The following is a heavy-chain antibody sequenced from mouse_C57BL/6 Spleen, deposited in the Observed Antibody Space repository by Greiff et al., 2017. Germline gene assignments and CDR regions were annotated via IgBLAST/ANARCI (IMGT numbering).Heavy chain of an antibody. Sequence: QVQLQQSGAELAKPRASVKLSCKASGYTFTSYWMHWVKQRPGQGLEWIGYINPSSGYTKYNQKFKDKATLTADKSSSTAYMQLSSLTYEDSAVYYCASVDDGYYYFDYWGQGTTLTVSS. CDR1: GYTFTSYW. CDR3: ASVDDGYYYFDY. CDR2: INPSSGYT. V-gene: IGHV1-7*01. J-gene: IGHJ2*01. D-gene: IGHD2-3*01.